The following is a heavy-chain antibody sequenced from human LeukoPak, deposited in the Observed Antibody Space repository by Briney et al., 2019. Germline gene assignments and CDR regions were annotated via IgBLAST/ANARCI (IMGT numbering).Heavy chain of an antibody. CDR2: IYTSGSP. CDR1: SGSISSYD. CDR3: ARPRRSYYYGSGSEGGFDY. V-gene: IGHV4-4*07. Sequence: SETLSLTCTVSSGSISSYDWSWIRQPAGKGLEWIGRIYTSGSPNYNPSLKSRVTMSVDTSKNQFSLKLSSVTAADTAVYYCARPRRSYYYGSGSEGGFDYWGQGTLVTVSS. J-gene: IGHJ4*02. D-gene: IGHD3-10*01.